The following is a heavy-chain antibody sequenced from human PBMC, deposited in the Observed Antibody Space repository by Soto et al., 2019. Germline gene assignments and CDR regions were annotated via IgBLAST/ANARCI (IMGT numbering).Heavy chain of an antibody. V-gene: IGHV1-69*08. CDR2: IIPILGIA. J-gene: IGHJ4*02. CDR1: GGTFSSYT. Sequence: QVQLVQSGAEVKKPGSSVKVSCKASGGTFSSYTISWVRQAPGQGLEWMGRIIPILGIANYAQKFQGRVTITADKSTSTADMELSSLRSEDTAVYYCARDLGEMATIHDYWGQGTLVTVSS. D-gene: IGHD5-12*01. CDR3: ARDLGEMATIHDY.